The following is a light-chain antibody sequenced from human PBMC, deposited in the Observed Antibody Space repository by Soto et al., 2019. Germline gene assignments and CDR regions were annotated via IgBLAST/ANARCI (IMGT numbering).Light chain of an antibody. Sequence: EIVLTQSRATLSLSPGERATLSCRASQSVSSYLAWYQQKPGQAPRLLIYDASNRATGIPARFSGSESGTDFTLTISSPETQDFAVYYSEQRSNWPPITCGQGTRLEIK. CDR1: QSVSSY. CDR2: DAS. CDR3: EQRSNWPPIT. V-gene: IGKV3-11*01. J-gene: IGKJ5*01.